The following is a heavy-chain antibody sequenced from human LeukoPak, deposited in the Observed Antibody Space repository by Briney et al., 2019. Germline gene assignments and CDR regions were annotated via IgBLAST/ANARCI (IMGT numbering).Heavy chain of an antibody. V-gene: IGHV4-39*01. J-gene: IGHJ4*02. CDR3: ASFDHCSSTSCYRFSFDY. CDR2: INHSGST. CDR1: GDSISSTTYY. Sequence: SETLSLTCTVSGDSISSTTYYWGWIRQPPGKWLEWKGEINHSGSTNYNPSLKSRVTISVDTSKNQFSLKLRSLPGTDVGVYYCASFDHCSSTSCYRFSFDYWGQGTLVTVSS. D-gene: IGHD2-2*01.